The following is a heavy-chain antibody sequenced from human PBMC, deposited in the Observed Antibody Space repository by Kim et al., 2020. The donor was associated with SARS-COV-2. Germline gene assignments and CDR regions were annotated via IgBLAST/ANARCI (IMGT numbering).Heavy chain of an antibody. V-gene: IGHV3-7*01. CDR2: IKQDGGEK. CDR3: ARDSVIVVEAGPYYYGMDV. D-gene: IGHD2-15*01. Sequence: GGSLRLSCAASGFTFSSYWMSWVRQAPGKGLEWVANIKQDGGEKYYVDSVKGRFTISRDNAKNSLYLQMNSLRAEDTAVYYCARDSVIVVEAGPYYYGMDVWGQGTTVTVSS. CDR1: GFTFSSYW. J-gene: IGHJ6*02.